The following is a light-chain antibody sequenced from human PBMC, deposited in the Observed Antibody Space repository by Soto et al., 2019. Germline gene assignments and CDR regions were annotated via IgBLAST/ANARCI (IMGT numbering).Light chain of an antibody. CDR3: QQYGSSGT. Sequence: EVVMRQSPATLSVSPGERATLSCRASESVSRNLAWYQQKPGQAPRLLIYDASTRATGIPDRFSGGGSGTEFTLTISRLEPEDFAVYYCQQYGSSGTFGQGTKVDIK. V-gene: IGKV3-15*01. J-gene: IGKJ1*01. CDR2: DAS. CDR1: ESVSRN.